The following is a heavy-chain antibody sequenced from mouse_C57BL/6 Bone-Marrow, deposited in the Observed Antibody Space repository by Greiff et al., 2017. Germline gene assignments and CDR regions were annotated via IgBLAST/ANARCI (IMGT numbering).Heavy chain of an antibody. CDR3: ASHNYCGSGYDY. D-gene: IGHD1-1*01. J-gene: IGHJ2*01. Sequence: QVQLQQPGAELVKPGASVKLSCKASGYTFTSYWMHWVKQRPGQGLEWIGMINPNSGSTNYNEKFKSKATLTVDKSSSTAYMQLSSLTSGDSAVYYCASHNYCGSGYDYWGQGTTLTVSS. CDR1: GYTFTSYW. V-gene: IGHV1-64*01. CDR2: INPNSGST.